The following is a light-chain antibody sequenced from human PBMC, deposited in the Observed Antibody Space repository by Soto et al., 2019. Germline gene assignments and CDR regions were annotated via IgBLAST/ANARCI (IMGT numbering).Light chain of an antibody. V-gene: IGKV1-9*01. Sequence: DIRLTQSQDFLSASIGDKVTSACRASQGITNHVAWYQQKPGKPPNLLIYSASTLQSGVPSRFSGSGSGTEFTLTISSLQPEDFATYFCQQINNYPVTFGGGTKVEIQ. CDR3: QQINNYPVT. CDR2: SAS. CDR1: QGITNH. J-gene: IGKJ4*01.